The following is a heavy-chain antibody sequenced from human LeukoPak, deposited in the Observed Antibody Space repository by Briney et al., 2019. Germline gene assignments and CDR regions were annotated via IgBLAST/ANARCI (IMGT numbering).Heavy chain of an antibody. CDR3: ARRANSGFDAFDI. V-gene: IGHV4-59*01. CDR1: GGSISSYY. Sequence: SETLSLTCTVSGGSISSYYWSWIRQSPGKGLEWIGYIYYSGSTNYNPSLKSRVTISVDTSKNQFSLKLSSVTAADTAVYYCARRANSGFDAFDIWGQGTVVTVSS. J-gene: IGHJ3*02. CDR2: IYYSGST. D-gene: IGHD3-22*01.